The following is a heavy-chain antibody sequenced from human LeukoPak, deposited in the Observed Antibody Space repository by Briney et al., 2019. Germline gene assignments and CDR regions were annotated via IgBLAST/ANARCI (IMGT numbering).Heavy chain of an antibody. V-gene: IGHV4-4*07. D-gene: IGHD6-6*01. J-gene: IGHJ4*02. CDR1: GGSITTYY. CDR2: INTSGST. CDR3: AKHWYSSSTNYYFDS. Sequence: PSETLSLTCSVSGGSITTYYWSWIRQPAGKGLEWIGRINTSGSTNYNPSLKSRVTMSVDTSKNQFSLKLSSVTAADTAVYYCAKHWYSSSTNYYFDSWGQGTLVTVSS.